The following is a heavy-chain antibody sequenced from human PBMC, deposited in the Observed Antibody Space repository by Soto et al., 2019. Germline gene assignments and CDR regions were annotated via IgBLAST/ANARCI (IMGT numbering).Heavy chain of an antibody. CDR3: VRGGISHWAYFYCMDV. V-gene: IGHV4-30-4*01. CDR2: SHNSGST. D-gene: IGHD2-21*01. J-gene: IGHJ6*03. Sequence: SETLSLTCTVSGASISTGDYYWSWIRQPPGKGLEWIGYSHNSGSTYYNPSLRGRVTISVDTSKNQFSLKLNSVTAADTAVYYCVRGGISHWAYFYCMDVWDRGTTITFSS. CDR1: GASISTGDYY.